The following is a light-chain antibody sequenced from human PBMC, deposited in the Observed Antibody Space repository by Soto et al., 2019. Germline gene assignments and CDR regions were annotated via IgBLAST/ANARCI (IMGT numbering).Light chain of an antibody. CDR2: ETT. Sequence: QSALTQPASVSGSPGQSITISCTGTSSDVGPYNLVSWYQHHPGKVPQLIIYETTKRPSGVSNRFSGSKSGNTASLTISGLQAEDDAYYHCSSYTGDYTLMFAGGTKLTVL. CDR1: SSDVGPYNL. V-gene: IGLV2-23*01. CDR3: SSYTGDYTLM. J-gene: IGLJ3*02.